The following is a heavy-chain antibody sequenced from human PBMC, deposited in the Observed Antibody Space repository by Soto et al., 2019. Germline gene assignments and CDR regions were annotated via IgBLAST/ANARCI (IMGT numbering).Heavy chain of an antibody. Sequence: PGGSLRLSCAASGFTFSDYYMSWIRQAPGKGLEWVSYISSSSSTIYYADSVKGRFTISRDNAKNSLYLQMNSLRDEDTAVYYCAREKKNYYYDSSGPSGGGDYWGQGTLVTVSS. CDR3: AREKKNYYYDSSGPSGGGDY. V-gene: IGHV3-11*04. CDR1: GFTFSDYY. D-gene: IGHD3-22*01. J-gene: IGHJ4*02. CDR2: ISSSSSTI.